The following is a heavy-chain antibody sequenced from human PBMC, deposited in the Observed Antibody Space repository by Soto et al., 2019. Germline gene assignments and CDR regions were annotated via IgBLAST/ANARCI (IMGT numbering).Heavy chain of an antibody. CDR2: ISGSGGST. D-gene: IGHD6-19*01. Sequence: EVQLLESGGGLVQPGGSLRLSCAASGFTFSSYAMSWVRQAPGKGLEWVSAISGSGGSTYYADSVKGRFTISRDNSKNTLYLQVNSLRAEDTAVYYCAKDREWQWLGLGDYWGQGTLVTVSS. J-gene: IGHJ4*02. CDR1: GFTFSSYA. CDR3: AKDREWQWLGLGDY. V-gene: IGHV3-23*01.